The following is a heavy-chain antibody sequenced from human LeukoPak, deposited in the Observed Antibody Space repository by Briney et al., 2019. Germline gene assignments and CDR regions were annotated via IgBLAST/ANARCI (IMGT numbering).Heavy chain of an antibody. D-gene: IGHD4-17*01. J-gene: IGHJ4*02. Sequence: SVKVSCKASGGTFSSCAISWVRQAPGQGLEWMGGIIPIFGTANYAQKFQGRVTITADESTSTAYMELSSLRSEDTAVYYCARSHDYGDHPDFDYWGQGTLVTVSS. CDR3: ARSHDYGDHPDFDY. CDR2: IIPIFGTA. V-gene: IGHV1-69*13. CDR1: GGTFSSCA.